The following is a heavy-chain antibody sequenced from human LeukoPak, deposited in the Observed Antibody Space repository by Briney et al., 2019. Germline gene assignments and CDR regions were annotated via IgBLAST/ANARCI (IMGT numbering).Heavy chain of an antibody. CDR2: IGSSASIT. V-gene: IGHV3-48*01. D-gene: IGHD3-3*01. J-gene: IGHJ4*02. CDR1: GFTFNNCG. CDR3: VRGIAGRIATFGVIRGGYFDY. Sequence: GGSLRLSCAASGFTFNNCGLNWVRQAPGRGLEWVSYIGSSASITNYADAVEGRFTISRESATKSLHLQMDSLRVEDTAVYYCVRGIAGRIATFGVIRGGYFDYWGQGTLVTVSS.